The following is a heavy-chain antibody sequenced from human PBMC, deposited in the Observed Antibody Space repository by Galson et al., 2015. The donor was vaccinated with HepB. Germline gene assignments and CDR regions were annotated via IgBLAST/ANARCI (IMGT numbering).Heavy chain of an antibody. Sequence: SVKVSCKASGYTFTSYGISWVRQAPGQGLEWMGWISVYNGNTNYAQKLQGGVTMTTDTSTSTAYMVLRSLRSDDTAVYYCARDASSWDYYYYGMDVWGQGTTVTVSS. V-gene: IGHV1-18*01. CDR2: ISVYNGNT. CDR3: ARDASSWDYYYYGMDV. J-gene: IGHJ6*02. CDR1: GYTFTSYG. D-gene: IGHD6-13*01.